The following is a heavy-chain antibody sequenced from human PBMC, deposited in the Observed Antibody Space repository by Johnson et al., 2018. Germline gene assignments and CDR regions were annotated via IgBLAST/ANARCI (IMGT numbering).Heavy chain of an antibody. CDR3: ARDRSPVTGTTSAIFLIAAFDI. CDR2: LNPSSGRT. Sequence: QVQLVESGAEMKKPGASVRVSCRASGYTFTTYFIHWVRQAPGLGLQWMGILNPSSGRTGFAQQFQGRVTMTRDTSTRTVFLELNSLRSEDVARYYCARDRSPVTGTTSAIFLIAAFDIWGQGTMVTVSS. J-gene: IGHJ3*02. D-gene: IGHD1-20*01. V-gene: IGHV1-46*01. CDR1: GYTFTTYF.